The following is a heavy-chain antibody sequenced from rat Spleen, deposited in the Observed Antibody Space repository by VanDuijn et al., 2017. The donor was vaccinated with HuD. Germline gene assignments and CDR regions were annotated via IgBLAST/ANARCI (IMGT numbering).Heavy chain of an antibody. CDR1: GFTFSNYY. J-gene: IGHJ4*01. Sequence: EVQLVESGGGLVQPGRSLKLSCAASGFTFSNYYMAWVRQAPKKGLEWVATISTSGSRTYYPDSVKGRFTISRDNAKGTLYLQVNSLRSEDPATYYCARPDAAIYVMDAWGQGVMVTVSS. V-gene: IGHV5-25*01. CDR2: ISTSGSRT. CDR3: ARPDAAIYVMDA.